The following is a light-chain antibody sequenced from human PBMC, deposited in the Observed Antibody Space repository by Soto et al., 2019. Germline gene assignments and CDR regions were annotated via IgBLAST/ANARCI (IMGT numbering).Light chain of an antibody. CDR1: SSDVGAYNY. CDR3: SSYTSSSTLV. V-gene: IGLV2-14*01. Sequence: QSVLTQPASVSGSPGQSITISCTGTSSDVGAYNYVSWYQQHPGKAPKLMIYEVSNRPSGVSNRFSGSKSDNTASLTISGLQAEDEADYYCSSYTSSSTLVFGTGTKAPS. J-gene: IGLJ1*01. CDR2: EVS.